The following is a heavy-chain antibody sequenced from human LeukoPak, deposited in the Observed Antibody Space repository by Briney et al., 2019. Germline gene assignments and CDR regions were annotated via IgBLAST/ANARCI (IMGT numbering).Heavy chain of an antibody. CDR3: ARPAPTYGDSFDY. J-gene: IGHJ4*02. CDR1: GYSITSGYY. V-gene: IGHV4-38-2*02. D-gene: IGHD4-17*01. Sequence: SETLSLTCTVSGYSITSGYYWGWIRQPPGKGLEWIGSIYHSGSTHYNPSLNSRVTMSVDTSKNQFSLKLSSVTAADTAVYYCARPAPTYGDSFDYWGQGTLVTVSS. CDR2: IYHSGST.